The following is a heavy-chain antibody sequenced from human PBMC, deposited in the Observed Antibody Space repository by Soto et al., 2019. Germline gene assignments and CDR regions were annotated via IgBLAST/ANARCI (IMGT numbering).Heavy chain of an antibody. Sequence: QVQLVQSGADVKKPGASERVSCKASGYTFTDYGITWVRQAPGQGLEWMGWISAKNGDTNLAQKFRGRVTLTTDTSTGTAYMDLRSLTPDDTAVYYCARDPPETPSDYWGQGTLVTVSS. CDR3: ARDPPETPSDY. CDR2: ISAKNGDT. J-gene: IGHJ4*02. CDR1: GYTFTDYG. V-gene: IGHV1-18*01.